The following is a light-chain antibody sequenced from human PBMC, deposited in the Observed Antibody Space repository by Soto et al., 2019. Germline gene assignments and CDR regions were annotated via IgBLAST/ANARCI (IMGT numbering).Light chain of an antibody. Sequence: EIVLTQSPGTLSLSPGERATLSCRASQSVSSSYLAWYQQKPGQAPRLLIYGASSRATGIPDRFSGSGSGTDFTLTISRLEPEDLAVYYCQQYGSSPLTFGGVTKVEIK. CDR2: GAS. V-gene: IGKV3-20*01. CDR1: QSVSSSY. J-gene: IGKJ4*01. CDR3: QQYGSSPLT.